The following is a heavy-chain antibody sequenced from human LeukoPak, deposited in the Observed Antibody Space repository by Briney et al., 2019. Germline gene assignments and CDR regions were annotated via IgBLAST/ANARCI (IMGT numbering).Heavy chain of an antibody. V-gene: IGHV3-23*01. J-gene: IGHJ3*02. Sequence: GGSLRLSCAASGFTFSSYAMSWVRQAPGKGLEWVSAISGSGGSTYYADSVKGRLTISRDNSKNTLYLQMNSLRAEGTAVYYCAKDKDYYDSSGSSAFDIWGQGTMVTVSS. CDR3: AKDKDYYDSSGSSAFDI. D-gene: IGHD3-22*01. CDR1: GFTFSSYA. CDR2: ISGSGGST.